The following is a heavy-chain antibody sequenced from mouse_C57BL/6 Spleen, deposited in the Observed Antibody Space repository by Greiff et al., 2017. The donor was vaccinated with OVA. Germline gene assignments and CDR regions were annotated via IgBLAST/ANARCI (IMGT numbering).Heavy chain of an antibody. Sequence: QVQLQQPGAELVRPGSSVKLSCKASGYTFTSYWMHWVKQTPVHGLEWIGAIDPETGGTAYNQKFKGKAILTADKSSSTAYMELRSLTSEDSAVYYCTEGYYYGSSPYWYFDVWGTGTTVTVSS. J-gene: IGHJ1*03. V-gene: IGHV1-15*01. D-gene: IGHD1-1*01. CDR2: IDPETGGT. CDR1: GYTFTSYW. CDR3: TEGYYYGSSPYWYFDV.